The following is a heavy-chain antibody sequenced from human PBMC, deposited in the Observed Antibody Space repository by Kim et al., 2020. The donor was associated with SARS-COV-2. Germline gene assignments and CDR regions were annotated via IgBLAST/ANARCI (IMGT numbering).Heavy chain of an antibody. Sequence: GESLKISCKGSGYSFTSYWISWVRQMPGKGLEWMGRIDPSDSYTNYSPSFQGHVTISADKSISTAYLQWSSLKASDTAMYYCARQDSYGTYYYYGMDVWGQGTTVTVSS. CDR2: IDPSDSYT. J-gene: IGHJ6*02. D-gene: IGHD5-18*01. V-gene: IGHV5-10-1*01. CDR3: ARQDSYGTYYYYGMDV. CDR1: GYSFTSYW.